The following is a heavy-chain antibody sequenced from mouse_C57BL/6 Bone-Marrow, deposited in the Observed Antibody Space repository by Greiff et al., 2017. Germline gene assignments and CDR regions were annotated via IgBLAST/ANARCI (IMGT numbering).Heavy chain of an antibody. D-gene: IGHD1-1*01. CDR1: GFTFSNYW. V-gene: IGHV6-3*01. CDR3: TGGTTVTDY. CDR2: IRLKSDNYAT. J-gene: IGHJ2*01. Sequence: EVNLVESGGGLVQPGGSMKLSCVASGFTFSNYWMNWVRQSPEKGLEWVAQIRLKSDNYATHYAESVKGRFTISRDDSKSSVYLQMNNLRAEDTGIYYCTGGTTVTDYWGQGTTLTVSS.